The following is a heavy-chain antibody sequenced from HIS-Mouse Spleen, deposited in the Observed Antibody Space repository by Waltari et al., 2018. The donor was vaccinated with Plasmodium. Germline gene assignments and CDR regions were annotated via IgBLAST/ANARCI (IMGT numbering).Heavy chain of an antibody. CDR1: GFTFSSYW. J-gene: IGHJ6*02. CDR3: TRLGAAGRYYYYGMDV. V-gene: IGHV3-7*01. Sequence: EVQLVESGGGLVQPGGSLRLSCAASGFTFSSYWMSWVRQAPGKGLEWVANIKQDGSEKYYVDSVKGRFTIPRDNAKNSLYLQMNSLRAEDTAVYYCTRLGAAGRYYYYGMDVWGQGTTVTVSS. D-gene: IGHD6-13*01. CDR2: IKQDGSEK.